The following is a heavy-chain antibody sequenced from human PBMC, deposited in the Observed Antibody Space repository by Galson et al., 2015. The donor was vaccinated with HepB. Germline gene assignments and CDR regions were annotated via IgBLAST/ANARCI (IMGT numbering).Heavy chain of an antibody. V-gene: IGHV3-33*08. Sequence: SLRLSCAASGFTFSSSGMHWVRQAPGKGLEWVAVIWDDGSNKYYADSVKGRFTISRDNSKKTLYLQMNSVRAEDTAVYYCASFRGIVGASDAFDIWGQGTMVTAAS. CDR1: GFTFSSSG. D-gene: IGHD1-26*01. J-gene: IGHJ3*02. CDR2: IWDDGSNK. CDR3: ASFRGIVGASDAFDI.